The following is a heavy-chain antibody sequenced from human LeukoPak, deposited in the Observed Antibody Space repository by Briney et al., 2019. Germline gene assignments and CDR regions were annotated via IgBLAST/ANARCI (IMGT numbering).Heavy chain of an antibody. Sequence: PGGSLRLSCAASGFAFSSNWMNWVRQAPGKRLEWVANIKQDGSEKYYVDSVKGRFTISRDNAKNSLYLQMGSLRTEDTAVHYCARDFSPLTADYWGQGTLVTVSS. CDR1: GFAFSSNW. D-gene: IGHD3-9*01. CDR2: IKQDGSEK. J-gene: IGHJ4*02. CDR3: ARDFSPLTADY. V-gene: IGHV3-7*03.